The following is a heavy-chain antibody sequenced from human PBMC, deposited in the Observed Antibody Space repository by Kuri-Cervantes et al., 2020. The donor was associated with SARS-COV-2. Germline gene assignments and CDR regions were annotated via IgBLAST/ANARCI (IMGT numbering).Heavy chain of an antibody. Sequence: ASVKVSCKASGYTFTGYYMHWVRQAPGQGLEWMGWISTYNSNTNYAQILQGRVTMTTDTSTSTAYMELRSLRSFDTAVYYCARSHTLYGGNSSPWDYWGQGTLVTVSS. V-gene: IGHV1-18*04. J-gene: IGHJ4*02. CDR1: GYTFTGYY. CDR3: ARSHTLYGGNSSPWDY. D-gene: IGHD4-23*01. CDR2: ISTYNSNT.